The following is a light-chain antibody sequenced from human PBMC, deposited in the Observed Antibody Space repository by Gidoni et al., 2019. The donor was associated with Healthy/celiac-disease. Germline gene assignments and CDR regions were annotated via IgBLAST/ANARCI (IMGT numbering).Light chain of an antibody. CDR1: QSISSW. V-gene: IGKV1-5*03. CDR3: QQYNSYPIT. Sequence: DIQLTQSPSTLSASVGDRVTITCRASQSISSWLAWDQQKPGKAPTLLIYKASSLESGVPSRFSGSGSGTEFTLTISSLQPDDFATYYCQQYNSYPITFGQGTRLEIK. J-gene: IGKJ5*01. CDR2: KAS.